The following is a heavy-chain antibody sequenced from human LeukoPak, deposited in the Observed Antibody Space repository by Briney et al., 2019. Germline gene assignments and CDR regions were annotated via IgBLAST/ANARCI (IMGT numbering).Heavy chain of an antibody. Sequence: ASVKVSCKASGYTFTGYYMHWVRQAPGQGLEWMGWINPNSGGTNYAQKLQGRVTMTTDTSTSTAYMELRSLRSDDTAVYYCAREGTSSEKFDYWGQGTLVTVSS. CDR2: INPNSGGT. CDR3: AREGTSSEKFDY. CDR1: GYTFTGYY. D-gene: IGHD1-1*01. V-gene: IGHV1-2*02. J-gene: IGHJ4*02.